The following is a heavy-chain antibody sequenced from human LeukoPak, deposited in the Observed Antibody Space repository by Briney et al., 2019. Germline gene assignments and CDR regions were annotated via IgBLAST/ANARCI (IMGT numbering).Heavy chain of an antibody. CDR3: ARDRYGDYVEGYYGMDV. Sequence: PGGSLRLSCAASGFTFSSYGMHWVRQAPGKGLEWVAVIWYDGSNKYYADSVKGRFTISRDNSKNTLYLQMNSLRAEDTAVYYCARDRYGDYVEGYYGMDVWGQGTTVTVSS. J-gene: IGHJ6*02. CDR2: IWYDGSNK. V-gene: IGHV3-33*01. D-gene: IGHD4-17*01. CDR1: GFTFSSYG.